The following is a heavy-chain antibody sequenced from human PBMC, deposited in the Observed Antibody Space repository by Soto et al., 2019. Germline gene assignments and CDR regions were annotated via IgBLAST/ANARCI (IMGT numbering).Heavy chain of an antibody. D-gene: IGHD3-3*01. CDR3: ARHGVSFGPFDY. J-gene: IGHJ4*02. V-gene: IGHV5-51*01. CDR2: IYPDDSDV. Sequence: LKISCQGSQEIFTSNWIGWLRQMPGKGLEWMGVIYPDDSDVKYNPSFQGQVTISVDKSISTAYLQWSRLRDSDTAMYFCARHGVSFGPFDYWGQGTPVTVSS. CDR1: QEIFTSNW.